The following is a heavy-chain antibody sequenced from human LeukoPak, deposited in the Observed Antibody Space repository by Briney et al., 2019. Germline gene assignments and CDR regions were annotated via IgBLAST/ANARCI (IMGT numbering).Heavy chain of an antibody. CDR1: GGSFNDYY. Sequence: PSETLSLTCALYGGSFNDYYWSWIRQPPGKGLEWIGEINHSGSTNYNPSLKSRVTISVDTSKNQFSLKLSSVTAADTAVYYCARRVYSSGWYSRYFDLWGRGTLVTVSS. J-gene: IGHJ2*01. CDR3: ARRVYSSGWYSRYFDL. CDR2: INHSGST. V-gene: IGHV4-34*01. D-gene: IGHD6-19*01.